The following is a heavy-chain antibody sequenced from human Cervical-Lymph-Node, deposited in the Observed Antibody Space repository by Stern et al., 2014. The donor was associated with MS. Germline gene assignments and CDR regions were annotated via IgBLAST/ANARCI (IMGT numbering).Heavy chain of an antibody. D-gene: IGHD3-9*01. V-gene: IGHV7-4-1*02. Sequence: QVQLVQSGSELKKPGASVKVSCKASGYTFTDYAVNWVRQAPGQGLEWMGWINTNTGNPTYAQGFTGRFVFSLDTSVSTAYLQISSLKAADTAVYYCARVSCVGCSLQDRYFDILTGYSGSDYWGQGTLVTISS. CDR1: GYTFTDYA. CDR2: INTNTGNP. CDR3: ARVSCVGCSLQDRYFDILTGYSGSDY. J-gene: IGHJ4*02.